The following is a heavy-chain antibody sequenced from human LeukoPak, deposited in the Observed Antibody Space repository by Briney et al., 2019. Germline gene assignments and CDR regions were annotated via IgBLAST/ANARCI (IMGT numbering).Heavy chain of an antibody. CDR2: INHSGST. CDR3: ARGLTTYYYGSGRSMSWFDP. J-gene: IGHJ5*02. D-gene: IGHD3-10*01. V-gene: IGHV4-34*01. CDR1: GGSYSGYY. Sequence: SETLSLPCAVYGGSYSGYYWSWIRQPPGKGLEWIGEINHSGSTNYNPSLKSRVTISVDTSKNQFSLKLSSVTAADTAVYYCARGLTTYYYGSGRSMSWFDPWGQGTLVTVSS.